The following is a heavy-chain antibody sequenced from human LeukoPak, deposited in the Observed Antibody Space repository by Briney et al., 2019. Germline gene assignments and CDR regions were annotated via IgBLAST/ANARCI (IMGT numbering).Heavy chain of an antibody. J-gene: IGHJ3*02. CDR2: INHSGST. CDR3: ARDPGRSDGGSGSDAFDI. D-gene: IGHD3-10*01. Sequence: SETLSLTCAVYGGSFSGYYWSWIRQPPGKGLEWIGEINHSGSTNYNPSLKSRVTISVDTSKNQFSLKLSSVTAADTAVYYCARDPGRSDGGSGSDAFDIWGQGTMVTVSS. CDR1: GGSFSGYY. V-gene: IGHV4-34*01.